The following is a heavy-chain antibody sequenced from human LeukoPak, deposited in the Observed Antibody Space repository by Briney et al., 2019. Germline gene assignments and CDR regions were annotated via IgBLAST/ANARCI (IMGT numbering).Heavy chain of an antibody. V-gene: IGHV5-51*01. Sequence: GESLKISCKSSGYNFPNYWIGWVRQMPGKGLEWMGIIYPGDSETRYSPSFQGQVTISADESTSTAYLQWSSLKASDTAVYYCARHLVYIGPCPDYWGQGTLVTVSS. CDR3: ARHLVYIGPCPDY. CDR2: IYPGDSET. J-gene: IGHJ4*02. CDR1: GYNFPNYW. D-gene: IGHD5-12*01.